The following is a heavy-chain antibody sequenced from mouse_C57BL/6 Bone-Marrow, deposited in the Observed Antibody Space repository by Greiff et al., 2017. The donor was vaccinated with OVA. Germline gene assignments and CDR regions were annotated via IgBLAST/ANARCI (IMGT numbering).Heavy chain of an antibody. CDR3: AREAYDGYPDY. Sequence: QVQLKQPGAELVKPGASVKLSCKASGYTFTSYWMHWVKQRPGQGLEWIGMIHPNSGSTNYNEKFKSKATLTVDKSSSTAYMQLSSLTSEDSAVYYCAREAYDGYPDYWGQGTTLTVSS. CDR1: GYTFTSYW. V-gene: IGHV1-64*01. CDR2: IHPNSGST. D-gene: IGHD2-3*01. J-gene: IGHJ2*01.